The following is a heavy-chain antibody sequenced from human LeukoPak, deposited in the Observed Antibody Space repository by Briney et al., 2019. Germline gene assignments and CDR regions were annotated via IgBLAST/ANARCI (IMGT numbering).Heavy chain of an antibody. J-gene: IGHJ5*02. CDR1: GYTFTSYD. D-gene: IGHD3-22*01. Sequence: ASVKVSCKASGYTFTSYDINWVRQATGQGLEWMGWMNPNSGNTGYAQKFQGRVTMTTDTSTSTAYMELRSLRSDDTAVYYCARVRVGSGYSSPWGQGTLVTVSS. CDR3: ARVRVGSGYSSP. CDR2: MNPNSGNT. V-gene: IGHV1-8*01.